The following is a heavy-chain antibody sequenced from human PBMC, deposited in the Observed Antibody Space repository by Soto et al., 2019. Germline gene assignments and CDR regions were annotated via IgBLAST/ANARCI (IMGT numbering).Heavy chain of an antibody. CDR3: AKDASGGGWRYFDY. CDR1: GFTFVRYG. J-gene: IGHJ4*02. Sequence: QVQLVESGGAVVPPGGSLRLSCVASGFTFVRYGLHWVRQAPGKGLEWVADIWYDGQTKFYADSMRGRFTISRDDSKNTLYLQMPGLRDEDTGVYFCAKDASGGGWRYFDYWGQGTLVTVSS. CDR2: IWYDGQTK. D-gene: IGHD3-10*01. V-gene: IGHV3-33*06.